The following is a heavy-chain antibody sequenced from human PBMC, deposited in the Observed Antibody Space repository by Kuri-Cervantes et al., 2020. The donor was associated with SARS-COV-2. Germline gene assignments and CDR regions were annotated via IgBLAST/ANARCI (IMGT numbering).Heavy chain of an antibody. CDR3: ARLKAGQFDY. J-gene: IGHJ4*02. CDR1: GGSISSGSYY. Sequence: SETLSLTCTVSGGSISSGSYYWSWIRQPAGKGLEWIGRIYTSGSTNYNPSLKSRVTISVDTSRNQFSLKLSSVTAADTAVYYCARLKAGQFDYWGQGTLVTVSS. V-gene: IGHV4-61*02. CDR2: IYTSGST.